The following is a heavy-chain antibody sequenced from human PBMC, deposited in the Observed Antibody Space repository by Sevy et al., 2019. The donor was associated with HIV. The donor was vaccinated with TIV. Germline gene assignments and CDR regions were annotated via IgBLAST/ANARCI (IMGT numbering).Heavy chain of an antibody. V-gene: IGHV1-2*02. CDR2: MNPNSGGT. CDR1: GYTFSDYY. CDR3: ARQSAYHFYGMDV. Sequence: ASVKVSCKASGYTFSDYYIHWVRQAPGQGLEWMGWMNPNSGGTNYAQKFQGRVTMTRDTSITTAYMELSRMRSDDTAVYYCARQSAYHFYGMDVWGQGTTVTVSS. J-gene: IGHJ6*02. D-gene: IGHD3-16*01.